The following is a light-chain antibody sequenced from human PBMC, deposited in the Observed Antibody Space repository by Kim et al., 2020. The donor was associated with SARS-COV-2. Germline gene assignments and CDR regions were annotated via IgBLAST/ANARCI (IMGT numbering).Light chain of an antibody. Sequence: PGGTVTLTGASSAGPVPSSNQPNWLPQRPGPPPTALIYSASTRHSWTPARFSGSFLGGKAALTLSRVEAEDEADYYCLLLYGYAWVFGGGTQLTVL. V-gene: IGLV7-43*01. CDR3: LLLYGYAWV. J-gene: IGLJ3*02. CDR1: AGPVPSSNQ. CDR2: SAS.